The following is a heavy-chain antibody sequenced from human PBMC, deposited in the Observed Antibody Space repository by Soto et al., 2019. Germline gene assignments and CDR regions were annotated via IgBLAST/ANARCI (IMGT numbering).Heavy chain of an antibody. CDR3: VGGAHADY. CDR1: EFTLRDYW. Sequence: EVQLVESGGGLVQPGGSLRLSCAASEFTLRDYWMTWVRQAPGRGPEWVANINHDGIEKYHADFVKGRFTLSRDKARNSMFLQLSNLRADDTAIYYCVGGAHADYWGRGTLVTVSS. CDR2: INHDGIEK. D-gene: IGHD2-2*01. J-gene: IGHJ4*02. V-gene: IGHV3-7*03.